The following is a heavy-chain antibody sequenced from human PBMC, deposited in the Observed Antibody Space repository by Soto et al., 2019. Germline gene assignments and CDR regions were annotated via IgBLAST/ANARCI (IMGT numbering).Heavy chain of an antibody. V-gene: IGHV4-61*01. D-gene: IGHD3-3*01. Sequence: SETLSLTCTVSGGSVSSGSYYWSWIRQPPGEGLEWIGYIYYSGSTNYNPSLKSRVTISVDTSKNQFSLKLSSVTAADTAVYYCAREGIQITIFGVVTLGWFDPWGQGTLVTVSS. J-gene: IGHJ5*02. CDR1: GGSVSSGSYY. CDR2: IYYSGST. CDR3: AREGIQITIFGVVTLGWFDP.